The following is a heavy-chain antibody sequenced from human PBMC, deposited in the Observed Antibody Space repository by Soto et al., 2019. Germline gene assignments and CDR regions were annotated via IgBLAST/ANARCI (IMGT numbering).Heavy chain of an antibody. D-gene: IGHD2-2*02. CDR1: GFTLNTYG. CDR2: ISYDGSNK. J-gene: IGHJ4*02. CDR3: ARGPQYPFAPQPDY. V-gene: IGHV3-30*03. Sequence: GGSLRLSCAASGFTLNTYGMHWVRQAPGKGLEWVAVISYDGSNKYYADSVKGRFTISRDNSKNTLYLQMNSLRAEDTAVYYCARGPQYPFAPQPDYGGQGTLVTVPS.